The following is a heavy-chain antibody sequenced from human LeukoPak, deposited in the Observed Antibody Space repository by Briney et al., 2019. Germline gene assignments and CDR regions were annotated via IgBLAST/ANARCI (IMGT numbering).Heavy chain of an antibody. CDR3: AREWYYYDSSGYQYYYGMDV. Sequence: PGGSLRLSCAASGFTFSSYWMHWVRQAPGKGLEWVALISYDGSNKYYADSVKGRFTISRDNSKNTLYLQMNSLRAEDTAVYYCAREWYYYDSSGYQYYYGMDVWGQGTTVTVSS. CDR1: GFTFSSYW. CDR2: ISYDGSNK. J-gene: IGHJ6*02. D-gene: IGHD3-22*01. V-gene: IGHV3-30*03.